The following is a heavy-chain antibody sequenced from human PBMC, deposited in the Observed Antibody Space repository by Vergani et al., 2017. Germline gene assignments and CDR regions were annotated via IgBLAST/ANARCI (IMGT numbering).Heavy chain of an antibody. V-gene: IGHV4-38-2*02. CDR3: AKDGRRPWSNSWAKFPN. Sequence: QVLLQESGPGLVKPSETLSLTCTVSDYSISDNYYWGWIRQPPGKGLEWIASMHHSGGTYYNPSLKTRVGISLDTSKNQVFLSLTSVTAADTAVYFCAKDGRRPWSNSWAKFPNWGQGVLVTVSS. CDR1: DYSISDNYY. D-gene: IGHD6-13*01. J-gene: IGHJ4*02. CDR2: MHHSGGT.